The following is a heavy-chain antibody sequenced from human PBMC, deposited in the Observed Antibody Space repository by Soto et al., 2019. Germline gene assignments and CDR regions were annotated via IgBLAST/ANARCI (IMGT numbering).Heavy chain of an antibody. CDR2: IYYSGST. D-gene: IGHD4-17*01. Sequence: SETLSLTCTVSGGSISSYYWSWIRQPPGKGLEWIGYIYYSGSTNYNPSLKSRVTISVDTSKNQFSLKLSSVTAADTAVYYCARGTLYDGDYVFYFDYWGQGTLVTVSS. V-gene: IGHV4-59*01. J-gene: IGHJ4*02. CDR1: GGSISSYY. CDR3: ARGTLYDGDYVFYFDY.